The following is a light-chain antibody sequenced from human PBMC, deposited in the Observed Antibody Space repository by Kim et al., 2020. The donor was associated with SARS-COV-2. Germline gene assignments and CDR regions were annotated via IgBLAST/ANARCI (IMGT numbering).Light chain of an antibody. CDR3: QSYDNSLSGSM. J-gene: IGLJ3*02. Sequence: QSVLTQPPSVSGAPGQRVTISCTGSSSNIGAGYDVHWYQQLPGTTPKLLIYGHSNRPSGVPDRFSGSKSGTSASLAITGLQAEDEADYYCQSYDNSLSGSMFGGGTKLTVL. CDR2: GHS. CDR1: SSNIGAGYD. V-gene: IGLV1-40*01.